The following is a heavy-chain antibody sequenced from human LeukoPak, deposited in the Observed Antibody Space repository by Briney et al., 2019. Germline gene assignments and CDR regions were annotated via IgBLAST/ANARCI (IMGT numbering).Heavy chain of an antibody. Sequence: GGSLRLSCAASGFTFSSYGMHWVRQAPGKGLEWVAFIRYDGSNKYYADSVKGRPTISRDNSKNTLYLQMNSLRAEDTAVYYCAKDNYRIFDYWGQGTLVTVSS. D-gene: IGHD4-11*01. CDR1: GFTFSSYG. J-gene: IGHJ4*02. CDR2: IRYDGSNK. V-gene: IGHV3-30*02. CDR3: AKDNYRIFDY.